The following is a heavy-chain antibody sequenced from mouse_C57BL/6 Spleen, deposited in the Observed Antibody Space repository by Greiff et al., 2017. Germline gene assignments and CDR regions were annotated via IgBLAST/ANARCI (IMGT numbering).Heavy chain of an antibody. J-gene: IGHJ4*01. Sequence: VQLQQSGAELARPGASVKMSCKASGYTFTSYTMHWVKQRPGQGLEWIGYINPSSGYTKYNQKFKGKATLTADKSSSTAYMQLSSLTSEDSAVSYCARVGSIYDAMDYWGQGTSVTVSS. V-gene: IGHV1-4*01. CDR1: GYTFTSYT. CDR2: INPSSGYT. CDR3: ARVGSIYDAMDY. D-gene: IGHD1-1*01.